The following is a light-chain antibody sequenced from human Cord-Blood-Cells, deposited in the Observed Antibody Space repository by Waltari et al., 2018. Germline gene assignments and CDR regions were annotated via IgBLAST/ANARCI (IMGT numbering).Light chain of an antibody. CDR1: SSDVGGYNY. CDR3: SSYTSSSTLGV. Sequence: QSALTPPASVSGSPGQSITISCTGTSSDVGGYNYVSWYQQHPGKAPKLMIYEVSNRPSGVSNRFSGSKSGKTASLTISGLQAEDEADYYGSSYTSSSTLGVFGGGTKLTVL. CDR2: EVS. J-gene: IGLJ2*01. V-gene: IGLV2-14*01.